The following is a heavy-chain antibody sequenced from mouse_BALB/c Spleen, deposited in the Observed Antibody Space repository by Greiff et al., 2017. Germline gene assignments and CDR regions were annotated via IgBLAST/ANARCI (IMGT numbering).Heavy chain of an antibody. J-gene: IGHJ3*01. D-gene: IGHD2-4*01. CDR3: ARNYYDYDGFAY. CDR1: GYSITSDYA. V-gene: IGHV3-2*02. CDR2: ISYSGST. Sequence: EVQLQQSGPGLVKPSQSLSLTCTVTGYSITSDYAWYWIRQFPGNKLEWMGYISYSGSTSYNPSLKSRISITRDTSKNQFFLQLNSVTTEDTATYYCARNYYDYDGFAYWGQGTLVTVSA.